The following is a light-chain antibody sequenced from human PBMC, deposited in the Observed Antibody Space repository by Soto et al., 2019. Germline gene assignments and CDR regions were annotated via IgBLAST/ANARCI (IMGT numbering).Light chain of an antibody. Sequence: DIQMTQSPASLSASVGDRVTISCRASQSISGYLNWYQQKPGKAPELLIYAASTLQTGVPSRFSGSGSGTEFALCINSLQPEDFATYYCQQSFRARSFGQGTRVQF. CDR3: QQSFRARS. CDR1: QSISGY. V-gene: IGKV1-39*01. CDR2: AAS. J-gene: IGKJ1*01.